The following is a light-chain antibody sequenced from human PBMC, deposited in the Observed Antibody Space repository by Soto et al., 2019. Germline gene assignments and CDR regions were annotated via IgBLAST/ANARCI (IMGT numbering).Light chain of an antibody. J-gene: IGKJ5*01. Sequence: EIVLTQSPGTLSLSPGERATLSCRGSQSVSSSRLARYQQKPALAPRLLIYDGFLRATGIPDRFSGSGSGTDFTLTISRLEPEDFAVYYCQQYGNSPITFGQGTRLEIK. V-gene: IGKV3D-20*01. CDR3: QQYGNSPIT. CDR2: DGF. CDR1: QSVSSSR.